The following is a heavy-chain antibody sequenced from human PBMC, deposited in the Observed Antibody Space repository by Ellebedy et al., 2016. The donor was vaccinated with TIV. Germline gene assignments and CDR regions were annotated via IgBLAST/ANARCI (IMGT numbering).Heavy chain of an antibody. Sequence: GGSLRLSCAASGFSFRNYWMTWVRQAPGKGLEWVANINEDGTKKHYVDSVKGRFTISRDNAGNSLYLQMNSLGAEDTAVYYCARAIYGASYLWGRGTLVTVSS. CDR3: ARAIYGASYL. D-gene: IGHD4-17*01. V-gene: IGHV3-7*01. J-gene: IGHJ2*01. CDR1: GFSFRNYW. CDR2: INEDGTKK.